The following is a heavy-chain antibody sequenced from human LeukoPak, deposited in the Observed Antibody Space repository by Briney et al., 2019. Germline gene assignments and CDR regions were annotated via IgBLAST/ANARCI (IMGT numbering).Heavy chain of an antibody. D-gene: IGHD3-22*01. CDR3: ARDYYDSSGFDH. Sequence: GGSLRLSCAASGFTFSNFGMHWVRQAPGKGLEWVAVISFDGSNKYSADSVKGRFTISRDNSKNTLYLQMNSLRAEDTAVYYCARDYYDSSGFDHWGQGTLVTVSS. CDR1: GFTFSNFG. J-gene: IGHJ4*02. CDR2: ISFDGSNK. V-gene: IGHV3-30*03.